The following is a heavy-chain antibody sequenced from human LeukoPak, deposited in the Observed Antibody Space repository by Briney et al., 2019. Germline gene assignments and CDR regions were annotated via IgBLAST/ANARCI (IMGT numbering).Heavy chain of an antibody. CDR3: ARHTGSVDAMDV. J-gene: IGHJ6*02. V-gene: IGHV5-51*01. CDR2: IYPGDSDT. CDR1: GYSFTSYW. D-gene: IGHD4-17*01. Sequence: GESLKISCQCSGYSFTSYWIGWVRQKPGKGLEWMGIIYPGDSDTRYSPSFQGQVTISADKSISTAYLQWSSVKASETAIYYCARHTGSVDAMDVWGQGTTITVSS.